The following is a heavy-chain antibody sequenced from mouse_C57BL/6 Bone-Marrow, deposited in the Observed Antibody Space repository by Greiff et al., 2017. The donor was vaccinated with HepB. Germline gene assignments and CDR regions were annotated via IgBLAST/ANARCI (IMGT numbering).Heavy chain of an antibody. D-gene: IGHD3-2*02. CDR1: GFTFSSYG. J-gene: IGHJ4*01. Sequence: VQLKESGGDLVKPGGSLKLSCAASGFTFSSYGMSWVRQTPDKRLEWVATISSGGSYTYYPDSVKGRFTISRDNAKNTLYLQMSSLKSEDTAMYYCARHPAQATSYAMDYWGQGTSVTVSS. CDR2: ISSGGSYT. CDR3: ARHPAQATSYAMDY. V-gene: IGHV5-6*01.